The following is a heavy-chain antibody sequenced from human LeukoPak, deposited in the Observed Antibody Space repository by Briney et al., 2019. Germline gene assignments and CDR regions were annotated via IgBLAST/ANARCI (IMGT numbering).Heavy chain of an antibody. J-gene: IGHJ5*02. CDR3: AILPGSYEEEYNWFDP. V-gene: IGHV3-30*02. Sequence: PGGSLRLSCTASGFTFTSYGIHWVRQAPGKGLEWVAFIRYDGSNKYYADSVKGRFTISRDNSKNTLYLQMNSLRAEDTALYYCAILPGSYEEEYNWFDPWGQGTLLIVSS. CDR2: IRYDGSNK. CDR1: GFTFTSYG. D-gene: IGHD1-26*01.